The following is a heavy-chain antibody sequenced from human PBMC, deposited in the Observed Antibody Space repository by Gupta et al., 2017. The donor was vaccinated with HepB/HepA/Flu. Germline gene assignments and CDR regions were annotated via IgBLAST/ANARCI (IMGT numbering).Heavy chain of an antibody. D-gene: IGHD6-19*01. J-gene: IGHJ4*02. Sequence: EVQLLESGGGSAQPGGSLRLSCAASGFTFSDYPMRWVHQAPGKGLEWVSSIGFSGDSTYYADSAKGRFTISRDNYNNILYLQMNSLRVEDTATYYCAKVGGSGWHKVDYWGLGTLVTVSS. V-gene: IGHV3-23*01. CDR2: IGFSGDST. CDR1: GFTFSDYP. CDR3: AKVGGSGWHKVDY.